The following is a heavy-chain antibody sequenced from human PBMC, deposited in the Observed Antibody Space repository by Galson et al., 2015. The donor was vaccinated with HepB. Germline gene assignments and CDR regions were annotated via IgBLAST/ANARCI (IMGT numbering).Heavy chain of an antibody. J-gene: IGHJ5*02. CDR1: GLNVSDNY. V-gene: IGHV3-53*04. D-gene: IGHD4/OR15-4a*01. Sequence: SLRLSCAASGLNVSDNYMSWVRQAPGKGLEWVSIIFTGGSTYYAGSVRGRFTISRHNSKNTLYLQMNSLRPEDTAVYYCVRDEGAGWFDPWGQGALVTVSS. CDR3: VRDEGAGWFDP. CDR2: IFTGGST.